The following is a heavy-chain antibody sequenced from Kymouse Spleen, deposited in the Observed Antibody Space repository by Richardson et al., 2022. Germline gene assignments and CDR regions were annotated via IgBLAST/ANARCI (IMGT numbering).Heavy chain of an antibody. CDR3: ARGYYDSSGYHYFDY. Sequence: QLQLQESGPGLVKPSETLSLTCTVSGGSISSSSYYWGWIRQPPGKGLEWIGSIYYSGSTYYNPSLKSRVTISVDTSKNQFSLKLSSVTAADTAVYYCARGYYDSSGYHYFDYWGQGTLVTVSS. V-gene: IGHV4-39*01. D-gene: IGHD3-22*01. CDR1: GGSISSSSYY. J-gene: IGHJ4*02. CDR2: IYYSGST.